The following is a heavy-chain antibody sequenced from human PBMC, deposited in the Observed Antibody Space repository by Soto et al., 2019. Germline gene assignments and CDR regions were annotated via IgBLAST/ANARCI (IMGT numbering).Heavy chain of an antibody. Sequence: SETLSLTCTVSGGSISSYYWSWIRQPPGKGLEWFGYIYYSGSTNYNPSLKSRVTISVDTSKNQFSLKLSSVTAADTAVYYCARGLRFLEWLSNDAGGEALDIWGQGTMVTVSS. CDR1: GGSISSYY. J-gene: IGHJ3*02. V-gene: IGHV4-59*01. CDR2: IYYSGST. CDR3: ARGLRFLEWLSNDAGGEALDI. D-gene: IGHD3-3*01.